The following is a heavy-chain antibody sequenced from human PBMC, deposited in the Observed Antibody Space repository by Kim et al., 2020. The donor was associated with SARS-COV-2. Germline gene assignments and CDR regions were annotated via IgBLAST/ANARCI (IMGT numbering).Heavy chain of an antibody. CDR1: GYIFVSYG. V-gene: IGHV1-3*01. CDR3: ARSRITRTVVGSF. CDR2: INAGNGDT. D-gene: IGHD1-26*01. J-gene: IGHJ4*02. Sequence: ASVKVSCKASGYIFVSYGIHWIRHAPGQGLEWMGWINAGNGDTSYSQKFQGRVTLTRDTSANTVDMELRGLTSEDTAVYYCARSRITRTVVGSFWGQGTLVNVYS.